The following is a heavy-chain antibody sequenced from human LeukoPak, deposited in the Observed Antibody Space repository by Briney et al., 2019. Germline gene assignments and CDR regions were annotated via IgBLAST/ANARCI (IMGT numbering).Heavy chain of an antibody. V-gene: IGHV4-59*12. CDR2: IYYSGST. CDR3: ARGPHYYVGMDV. CDR1: GGSISSYY. J-gene: IGHJ6*04. Sequence: SETLSLTCTVSGGSISSYYWSWIRQPPGKGLEWIGYIYYSGSTNYNPSLKSRVTISVDTSKNQFSLKLSSVTAADTAVYYCARGPHYYVGMDVWGKGTTVTVSS. D-gene: IGHD3-10*02.